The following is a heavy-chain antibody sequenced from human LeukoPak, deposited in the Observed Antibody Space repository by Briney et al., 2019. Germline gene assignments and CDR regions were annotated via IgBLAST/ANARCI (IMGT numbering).Heavy chain of an antibody. J-gene: IGHJ4*02. CDR2: ISGSGDNT. CDR1: GFTFISYS. Sequence: GGSLRLSCAASGFTFISYSMNWVRQAPGKGLEWVSAISGSGDNTYYADSMKGRFTISRDNSKNTLYLQMNSLRAEDTAVYYCAKDGYYGSGTPFDYWGQGTLVTVSS. CDR3: AKDGYYGSGTPFDY. V-gene: IGHV3-23*01. D-gene: IGHD3-10*01.